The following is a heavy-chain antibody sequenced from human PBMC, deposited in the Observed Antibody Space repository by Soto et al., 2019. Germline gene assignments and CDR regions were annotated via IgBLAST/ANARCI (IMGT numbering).Heavy chain of an antibody. J-gene: IGHJ5*02. CDR2: IIPIFGTA. CDR1: GGTFSSYA. D-gene: IGHD2-15*01. V-gene: IGHV1-69*13. CDR3: ARDDGYCSGGSCYSEYNWFDP. Sequence: GASVKVSCKASGGTFSSYAISWVRQAPGQGLEWMGGIIPIFGTANYAQKFQGRVTITADESTSTAYMELSSLRSEDTAVYYCARDDGYCSGGSCYSEYNWFDPWGQGTLVTVS.